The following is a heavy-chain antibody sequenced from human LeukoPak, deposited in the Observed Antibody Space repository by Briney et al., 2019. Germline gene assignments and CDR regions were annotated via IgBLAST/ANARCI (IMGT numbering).Heavy chain of an antibody. V-gene: IGHV4-59*12. Sequence: KPSETLSLTCTVSGGSISSYYWSWIRQPPGKGLEWIGYIYYSGSTNYNPSLKSRVTISVDTSKNQFSLKLSSVTAADTAVYYCARDGGYCSSTSCYAHWGQGTLVTVSS. D-gene: IGHD2-2*01. CDR2: IYYSGST. J-gene: IGHJ4*02. CDR1: GGSISSYY. CDR3: ARDGGYCSSTSCYAH.